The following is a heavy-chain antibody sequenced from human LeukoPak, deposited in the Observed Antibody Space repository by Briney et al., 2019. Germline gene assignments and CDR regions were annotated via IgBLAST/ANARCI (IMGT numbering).Heavy chain of an antibody. CDR2: INPSGGST. D-gene: IGHD3-22*01. CDR1: GYTFTTYY. V-gene: IGHV1-46*01. J-gene: IGHJ4*02. CDR3: ARVTYYYDSSGYYFRIIDY. Sequence: GASVKVSCKASGYTFTTYYMHWVRLAPGQGLEWMGIINPSGGSTTYAQKLQGRVTMTTDTSTSTAYMELRSLRSDDTAVYYCARVTYYYDSSGYYFRIIDYWGQGTLVTVSS.